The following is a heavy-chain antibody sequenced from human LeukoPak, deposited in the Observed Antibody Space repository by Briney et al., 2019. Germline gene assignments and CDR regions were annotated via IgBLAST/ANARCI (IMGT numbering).Heavy chain of an antibody. CDR1: GYTLTELS. CDR3: ARVKSYYYDTSDKDAFDI. CDR2: INPRGGST. D-gene: IGHD3-22*01. J-gene: IGHJ3*02. Sequence: GASVKVSCKVSGYTLTELSMHWVRQAPGQGLEWMGIINPRGGSTSYTQKFQGRVTMTRDTSTSTVYMELSSLRSEDTAVYYCARVKSYYYDTSDKDAFDIWGQGTMVTVSS. V-gene: IGHV1-46*01.